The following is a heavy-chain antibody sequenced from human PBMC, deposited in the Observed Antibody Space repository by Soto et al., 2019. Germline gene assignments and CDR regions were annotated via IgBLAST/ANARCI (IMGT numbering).Heavy chain of an antibody. CDR1: GFTFSSYA. Sequence: GGSLRLSCAASGFTFSSYAMTWVRQAPGKGLEWVSAISCCSGGTYYADSVKGRFTISRDNSKNTLSLQMNSLRAEDTAVYYCAKVVTTQRDYYYMDVWGKGTTVTVSS. J-gene: IGHJ6*03. D-gene: IGHD1-1*01. V-gene: IGHV3-23*01. CDR3: AKVVTTQRDYYYMDV. CDR2: ISCCSGGT.